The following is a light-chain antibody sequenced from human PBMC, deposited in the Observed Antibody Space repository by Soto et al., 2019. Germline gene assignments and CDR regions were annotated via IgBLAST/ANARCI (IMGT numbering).Light chain of an antibody. CDR2: EGS. CDR1: SSDVGSYNL. V-gene: IGLV2-23*01. Sequence: QSVLTQPASVSGSPGQSITISCTRTSSDVGSYNLVSWYQQHPGKAPKLMIYEGSKRPSGVSNRFSGSKSGNTASLTISGLQAEDEADYYCCSYAGSQVFGGGTKLTVL. J-gene: IGLJ2*01. CDR3: CSYAGSQV.